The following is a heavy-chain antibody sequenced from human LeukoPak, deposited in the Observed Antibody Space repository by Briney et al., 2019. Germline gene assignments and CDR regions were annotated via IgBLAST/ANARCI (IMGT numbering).Heavy chain of an antibody. J-gene: IGHJ3*02. D-gene: IGHD2-21*02. CDR1: ELTVSNSY. CDR2: IYSGGSK. Sequence: GGSLRLSCAASELTVSNSYMSWVRQAPGKGLQWVSVIYSGGSKYYADSLKGRFTISRDTSKNTLYLQMNSLRAEDTAVYYCARGGGAYCGSDCFRAFDIWGQGTMVTVSS. V-gene: IGHV3-53*01. CDR3: ARGGGAYCGSDCFRAFDI.